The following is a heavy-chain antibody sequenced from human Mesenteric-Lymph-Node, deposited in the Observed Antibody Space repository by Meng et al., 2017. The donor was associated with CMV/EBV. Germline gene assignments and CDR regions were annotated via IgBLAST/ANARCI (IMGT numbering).Heavy chain of an antibody. CDR3: ARVNIVVVVAATGFDI. D-gene: IGHD2-15*01. CDR2: ISRSSSYI. J-gene: IGHJ3*02. V-gene: IGHV3-21*01. CDR1: GFTFSWYS. Sequence: GESLKISCEASGFTFSWYSMNWVRQAPGKGLEWVSSISRSSSYIYYADSVKGRFTISRDNAKNSLYLQMNSLRAEDTAVYYCARVNIVVVVAATGFDIWGQGTMVTVSS.